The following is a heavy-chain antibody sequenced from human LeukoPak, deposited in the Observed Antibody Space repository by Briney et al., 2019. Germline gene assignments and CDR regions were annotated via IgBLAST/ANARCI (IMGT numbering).Heavy chain of an antibody. CDR1: GFTFSSYW. CDR2: IKQDGSEK. J-gene: IGHJ6*04. D-gene: IGHD3-3*01. Sequence: GGSLRPSCAASGFTFSSYWMSWVRQAPGKGLEWVANIKQDGSEKYYVDSVRGRFTISRDNAKNSVSLQMDGLRAEDTAVYHCVRESDVWSGPGIGRPLDVWGKGTTVTVSS. CDR3: VRESDVWSGPGIGRPLDV. V-gene: IGHV3-7*01.